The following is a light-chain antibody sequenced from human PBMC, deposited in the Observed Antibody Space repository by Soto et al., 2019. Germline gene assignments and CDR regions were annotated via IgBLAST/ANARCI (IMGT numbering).Light chain of an antibody. V-gene: IGLV3-1*01. J-gene: IGLJ2*01. CDR2: QDS. CDR3: QSWDSSTAV. Sequence: SYELTQPPSVSVSPGQTASITCSGDKLGDKYACWYQQKPGQSPVLVIYQDSKRPSGIPERFSGSNSGNTATLTIIGTQARDEADYYCQSWDSSTAVFGGGTKLTVL. CDR1: KLGDKY.